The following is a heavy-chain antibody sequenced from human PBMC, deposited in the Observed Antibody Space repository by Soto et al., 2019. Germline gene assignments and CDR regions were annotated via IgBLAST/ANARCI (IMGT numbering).Heavy chain of an antibody. J-gene: IGHJ6*03. Sequence: GESLKISCAASGFTFSSYWMSWVRQAPGKGLEWVANIKQDGSEKYYVDSVKGRFTISRDNAKNSLYLQMNSLRAEETAVYYCARETSRSGWEYYHYYYYMDVWGKGTTVTVSS. CDR2: IKQDGSEK. D-gene: IGHD6-19*01. CDR3: ARETSRSGWEYYHYYYYMDV. CDR1: GFTFSSYW. V-gene: IGHV3-7*01.